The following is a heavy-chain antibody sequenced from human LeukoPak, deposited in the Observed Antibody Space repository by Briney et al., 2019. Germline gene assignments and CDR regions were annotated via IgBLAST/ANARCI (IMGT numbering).Heavy chain of an antibody. V-gene: IGHV4-59*01. Sequence: SETLSLTCTVSGGSISSYYWSWIRQPPGKGLEWIGYIYYSGSTNYNPSLKSRVTISVDTSKNQFSLKLSSVTAADTAVYYCARVQEGSPNYYGSGSYEPDYWGQGTLVTVSS. CDR1: GGSISSYY. CDR3: ARVQEGSPNYYGSGSYEPDY. J-gene: IGHJ4*02. D-gene: IGHD3-10*01. CDR2: IYYSGST.